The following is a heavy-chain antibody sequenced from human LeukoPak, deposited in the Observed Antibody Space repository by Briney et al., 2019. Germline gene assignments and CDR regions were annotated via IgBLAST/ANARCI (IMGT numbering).Heavy chain of an antibody. CDR1: GGSFSGYY. J-gene: IGHJ2*01. Sequence: SETLSLTCAVYGGSFSGYYWSWIRQPPGKGLEWIGYIYYSGSTNYNPSLKSRVTISVDTSKNQFSLKLSSVTAADTAVYYCARGILSSSWYRDEDAHKRNYWYFDLWGRGTLVTVSS. CDR2: IYYSGST. CDR3: ARGILSSSWYRDEDAHKRNYWYFDL. V-gene: IGHV4-59*01. D-gene: IGHD6-13*01.